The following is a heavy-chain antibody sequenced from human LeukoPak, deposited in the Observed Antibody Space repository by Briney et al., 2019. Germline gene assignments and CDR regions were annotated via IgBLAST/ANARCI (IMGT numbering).Heavy chain of an antibody. Sequence: SETLSLTCAVYGGSFSDYYWSWIRQAPGKGLEWIGEIIRRGGSNYIPSLKSRATMSIDTSNNQFSLRLRSATAADTAVYFCAGGIRPGYYFDYWGQGTLVTVSS. D-gene: IGHD3-16*01. J-gene: IGHJ4*02. V-gene: IGHV4-34*01. CDR3: AGGIRPGYYFDY. CDR1: GGSFSDYY. CDR2: IIRRGGS.